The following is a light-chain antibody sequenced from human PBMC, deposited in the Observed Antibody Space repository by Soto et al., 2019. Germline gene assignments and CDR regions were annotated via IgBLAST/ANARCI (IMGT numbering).Light chain of an antibody. J-gene: IGLJ1*01. CDR1: SSNIGADYD. Sequence: QSVLTQPPSVSGAPGQRVTISCTGSSSNIGADYDVHWYQQLPGTAPKLLIYDNNNRPSGVPDRFSGSKSGTSASLAITGLQAEDEADYYCQSYDSSLSGYVFGTGTKLTVL. V-gene: IGLV1-40*01. CDR3: QSYDSSLSGYV. CDR2: DNN.